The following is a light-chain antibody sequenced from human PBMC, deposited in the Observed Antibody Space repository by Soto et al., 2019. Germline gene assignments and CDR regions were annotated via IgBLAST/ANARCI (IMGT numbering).Light chain of an antibody. Sequence: QSALTQPASVSGSPGQSITISCTGTSSDVGAYNFVSWYQQHPGKAPKLMIYDVSNRPSGVSNRFSGSKSGNTASLTISGLQAEDEADYYCSSYTSSSTPVLFGGGTKLTVL. CDR3: SSYTSSSTPVL. J-gene: IGLJ2*01. CDR2: DVS. CDR1: SSDVGAYNF. V-gene: IGLV2-14*01.